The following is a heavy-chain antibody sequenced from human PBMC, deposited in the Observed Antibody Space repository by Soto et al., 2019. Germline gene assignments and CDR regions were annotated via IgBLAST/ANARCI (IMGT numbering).Heavy chain of an antibody. CDR2: IYYSGST. Sequence: SETLSLTCTVSGGSISSYYWGWIRQPPGKRLEWIGYIYYSGSTNYNPSLKSRVTISVDTSKNQFSLKLSSVTAADTAVYYCARGLAADGPFDYWGQGTLVTVSS. D-gene: IGHD6-13*01. V-gene: IGHV4-59*01. J-gene: IGHJ4*02. CDR3: ARGLAADGPFDY. CDR1: GGSISSYY.